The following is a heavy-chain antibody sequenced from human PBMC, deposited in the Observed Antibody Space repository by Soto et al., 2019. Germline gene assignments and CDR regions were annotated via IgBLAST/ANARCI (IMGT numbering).Heavy chain of an antibody. J-gene: IGHJ6*02. Sequence: ASVKVSCKASGYTFTSYGISWVRQAPGQGLEWMGWISAYNGNTNYAQKLQGRVTMTTDTSTSTAYMELRSLRSDDTAVYYCARDRNGNSGGDCYLYYHGMDVWRQGTTDPVSS. CDR3: ARDRNGNSGGDCYLYYHGMDV. V-gene: IGHV1-18*01. CDR2: ISAYNGNT. CDR1: GYTFTSYG. D-gene: IGHD2-21*02.